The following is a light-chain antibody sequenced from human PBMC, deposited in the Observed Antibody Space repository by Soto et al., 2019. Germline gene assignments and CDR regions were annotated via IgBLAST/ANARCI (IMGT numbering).Light chain of an antibody. CDR1: SSNMGTNT. J-gene: IGLJ2*01. CDR2: SDN. V-gene: IGLV1-44*01. CDR3: AAWDGSLNHIL. Sequence: QPVLTRPPSASGTPGQRVTISCSGSSSNMGTNTVNWYQQLPRAAPKLLIYSDNQRPSGVPDRFSGSKSGTSASLAITGLQSEDEADYYCAAWDGSLNHILFGGGTKLTVL.